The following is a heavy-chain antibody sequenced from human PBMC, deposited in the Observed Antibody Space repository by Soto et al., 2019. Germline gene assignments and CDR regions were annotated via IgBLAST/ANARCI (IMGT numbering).Heavy chain of an antibody. J-gene: IGHJ4*02. D-gene: IGHD6-13*01. CDR1: GGSISSSNW. CDR3: ARVNSRAPPPYYFDY. V-gene: IGHV4-4*02. Sequence: QVQLQESGPGLVTPSGTLSLTCAVSGGSISSSNWWSWVRQPPGKGLEWIGEIYHSGSTNYNPSLKIRVTISVDNSKNQFSLKLSSVTAADTAVYYCARVNSRAPPPYYFDYWGQGTLVTVSS. CDR2: IYHSGST.